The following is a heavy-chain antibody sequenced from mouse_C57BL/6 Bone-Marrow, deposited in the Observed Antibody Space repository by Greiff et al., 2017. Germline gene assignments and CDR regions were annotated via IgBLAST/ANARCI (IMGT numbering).Heavy chain of an antibody. Sequence: EVHLVESGGGLVQPKGSLKLSCAASGFSFNTYAMNWVRQAPGKGLEWVARIRSKSNNYATYYADSVKDRFTISSDDSESMLYLQMNNLKTEDTDMYYCVRHEESNFYYAMDYWGQGTSVTVSS. CDR3: VRHEESNFYYAMDY. CDR1: GFSFNTYA. CDR2: IRSKSNNYAT. J-gene: IGHJ4*01. D-gene: IGHD2-5*01. V-gene: IGHV10-1*01.